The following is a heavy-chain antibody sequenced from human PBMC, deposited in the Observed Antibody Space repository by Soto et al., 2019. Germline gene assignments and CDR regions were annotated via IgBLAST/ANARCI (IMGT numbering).Heavy chain of an antibody. CDR3: ASDTGGSYDY. Sequence: EVQLVESGGGLVQPGGSLRLSCAASGFTFSGNYMYWVRQVPGKGLEWIGRTRNKANSYATEYVGSGIGISSISRDDSKDTMYLQLNSLKTEATAVYYCASDTGGSYDYWVQRALVTVST. V-gene: IGHV3-72*01. D-gene: IGHD1-26*01. CDR1: GFTFSGNY. J-gene: IGHJ4*02. CDR2: TRNKANSYAT.